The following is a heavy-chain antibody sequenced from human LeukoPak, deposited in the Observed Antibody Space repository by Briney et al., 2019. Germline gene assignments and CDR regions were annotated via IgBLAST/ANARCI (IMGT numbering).Heavy chain of an antibody. CDR1: GFTFSSYS. CDR2: ISSSSSYI. V-gene: IGHV3-21*04. CDR3: ARALGYCSSASCYYFDN. D-gene: IGHD2-2*01. J-gene: IGHJ4*02. Sequence: GGSLRLSCAASGFTFSSYSMNWVRQAPGKGLEWVSSISSSSSYIYYADSVKGRFTISRDNAKNSLYLQMNSLRAEDTAVYYCARALGYCSSASCYYFDNWGQGTLVTVSS.